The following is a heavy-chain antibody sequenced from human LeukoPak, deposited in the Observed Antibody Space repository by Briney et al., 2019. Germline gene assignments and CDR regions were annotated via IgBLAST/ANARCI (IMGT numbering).Heavy chain of an antibody. CDR2: INHSGST. CDR1: GGSFSGYY. Sequence: PSETLSLTCAVYGGSFSGYYWSWLRQPPGKGLEWLGEINHSGSTNYNPSLNSRVTISVDTSKNQFSLKLSSVTAADTAVYYCARGRLPGIAAAGKKFDYWGQGTLVTVSS. CDR3: ARGRLPGIAAAGKKFDY. V-gene: IGHV4-34*01. J-gene: IGHJ4*02. D-gene: IGHD6-13*01.